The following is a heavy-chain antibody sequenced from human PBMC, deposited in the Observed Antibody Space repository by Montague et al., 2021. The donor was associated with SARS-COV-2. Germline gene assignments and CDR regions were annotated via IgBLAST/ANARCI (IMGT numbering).Heavy chain of an antibody. Sequence: SLRLSCAASGFTFGHYALHWVRQIPGKGLEWVAGISGTVNDISYXSSXKGRFTISRDNAKNSLFLQMNSLGPKDTALYYCAKVWIGGQSGVYYGLAVWGQGTTVTVSS. D-gene: IGHD2-2*03. CDR1: GFTFGHYA. V-gene: IGHV3-9*01. J-gene: IGHJ6*02. CDR3: AKVWIGGQSGVYYGLAV. CDR2: ISGTVNDI.